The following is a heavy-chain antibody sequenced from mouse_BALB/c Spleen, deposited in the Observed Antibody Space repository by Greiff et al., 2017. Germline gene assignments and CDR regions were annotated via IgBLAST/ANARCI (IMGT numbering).Heavy chain of an antibody. CDR1: GFTFSDYY. CDR2: ISDGGSYT. CDR3: ARDKGLRRPMDY. V-gene: IGHV5-4*02. Sequence: EVMLVESGGGLVKPGGSLKLSCAASGFTFSDYYMYWVRQTPEKRLEWVATISDGGSYTYYPDSVKGRFTISRDNAKNNLYLQMSSLKSEDTAMYYCARDKGLRRPMDYWGQGTSVTVSS. J-gene: IGHJ4*01. D-gene: IGHD2-2*01.